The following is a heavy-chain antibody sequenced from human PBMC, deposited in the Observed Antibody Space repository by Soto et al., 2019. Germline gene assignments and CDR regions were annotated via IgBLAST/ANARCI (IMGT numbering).Heavy chain of an antibody. J-gene: IGHJ4*02. CDR3: AGTTGGIDY. CDR2: IYYSGST. Sequence: SETLSLTCTVSGGSISSYYWSWIRQPPGKGLEWIGYIYYSGSTNYNPSLKSRVTISVDTSKNQFSLKLSSVTAADTAVYYCAGTTGGIDYWGQGTLVTVSS. CDR1: GGSISSYY. D-gene: IGHD7-27*01. V-gene: IGHV4-59*08.